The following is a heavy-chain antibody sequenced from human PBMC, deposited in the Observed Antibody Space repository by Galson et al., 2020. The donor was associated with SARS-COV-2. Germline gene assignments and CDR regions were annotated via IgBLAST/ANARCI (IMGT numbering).Heavy chain of an antibody. CDR2: RWYGGAFI. Sequence: GESLKISCAASGGTFSSYGMHWLRQAPGKGLEWLAVRWYGGAFISYADSVKGRFTMSRDDSKNTVYLEMNRLRAVDTAVYYCARGSGLSSPPAHYYDASVYFAEHFQDWGLGTLVTVSS. CDR1: GGTFSSYG. CDR3: ARGSGLSSPPAHYYDASVYFAEHFQD. D-gene: IGHD3-22*01. J-gene: IGHJ1*01. V-gene: IGHV3-33*01.